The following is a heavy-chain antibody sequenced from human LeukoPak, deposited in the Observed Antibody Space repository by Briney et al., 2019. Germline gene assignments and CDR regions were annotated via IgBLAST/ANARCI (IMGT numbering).Heavy chain of an antibody. CDR1: GYTFTSYG. J-gene: IGHJ4*02. CDR3: ARGVLRYFDWSYEALLYFDY. D-gene: IGHD3-9*01. CDR2: ISAYNGNT. V-gene: IGHV1-18*01. Sequence: ASVKVSCKASGYTFTSYGISWVRQAPGQGLEWMGWISAYNGNTNYAQKLQGRVTMTTDTSTSTAYMELRSLRSDDTAVYYCARGVLRYFDWSYEALLYFDYWGQGTLVTVSS.